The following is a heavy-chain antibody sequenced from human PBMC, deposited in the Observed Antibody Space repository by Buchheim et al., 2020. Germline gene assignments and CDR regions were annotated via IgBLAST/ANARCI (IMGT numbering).Heavy chain of an antibody. CDR3: ARVDTGSWNHFDY. V-gene: IGHV4-4*02. D-gene: IGHD6-13*01. Sequence: QVQLQESGPGLVKPSGTLSLTCAVSGGSITSVYWWTWVRQPPGKGLEWIGEIYHTGGTNYNASLKSRVTISLDRSKNQFSLRLSSVTAADTAVYYCARVDTGSWNHFDYWGQGTL. CDR1: GGSITSVYW. CDR2: IYHTGGT. J-gene: IGHJ4*02.